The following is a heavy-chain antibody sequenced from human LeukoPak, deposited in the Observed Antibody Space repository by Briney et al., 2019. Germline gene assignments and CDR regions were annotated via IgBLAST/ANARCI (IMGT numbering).Heavy chain of an antibody. CDR3: AKFGLQWLPYPGFHN. D-gene: IGHD6-19*01. J-gene: IGHJ4*02. Sequence: GGSLGLSCAASGFIFSSYYMIWVRQAPGKGLEWVANIRQDGSAQFYADSVKGRFTISRDNAKNSLYLHMNSLRAEDAAVYYCAKFGLQWLPYPGFHNWGQGTVVIVSS. CDR1: GFIFSSYY. V-gene: IGHV3-7*01. CDR2: IRQDGSAQ.